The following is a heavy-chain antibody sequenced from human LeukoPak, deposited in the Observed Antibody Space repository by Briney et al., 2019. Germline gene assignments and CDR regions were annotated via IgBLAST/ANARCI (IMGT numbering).Heavy chain of an antibody. CDR2: INSRSDYI. D-gene: IGHD3-10*01. V-gene: IGHV3-21*01. CDR1: GFTFSSYS. J-gene: IGHJ4*01. Sequence: GGYLRLSCAASGFTFSSYSMNWVRQAPGKGLEWVSSINSRSDYIYYADSVKGRFTGSRDNAKNSLYLQMNSLRAEDTALYYCVRALYGSGYYYPFDFWGQGTLVTVSS. CDR3: VRALYGSGYYYPFDF.